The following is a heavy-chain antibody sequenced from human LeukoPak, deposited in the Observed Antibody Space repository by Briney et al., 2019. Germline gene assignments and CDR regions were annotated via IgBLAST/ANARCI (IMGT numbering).Heavy chain of an antibody. Sequence: GGSLRLSCAASGFTFRRYGMSWVRQAPGKGLKWVAVTSPDEGLKFYGDSVKGRFTISRDNSKNTMYLQMNNLREEDTAVYYCTRDPILGAPDYFDYWGQGTLVTVSS. CDR3: TRDPILGAPDYFDY. CDR2: TSPDEGLK. J-gene: IGHJ4*02. CDR1: GFTFRRYG. V-gene: IGHV3-30*03. D-gene: IGHD1-26*01.